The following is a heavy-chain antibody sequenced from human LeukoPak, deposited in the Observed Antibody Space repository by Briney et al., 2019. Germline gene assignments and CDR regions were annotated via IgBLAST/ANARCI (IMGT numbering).Heavy chain of an antibody. V-gene: IGHV3-53*05. CDR1: GFTVSSNY. Sequence: PGGSLRLSCAASGFTVSSNYMSWVRQAPGKGLEWVSVIYSGGSTYYADSVKGRFTISRDNSKNTLYLQMNSLRAEDTAVYYCATYYDSSGYMDFDYWGQGTLVTVSS. J-gene: IGHJ4*02. CDR2: IYSGGST. D-gene: IGHD3-22*01. CDR3: ATYYDSSGYMDFDY.